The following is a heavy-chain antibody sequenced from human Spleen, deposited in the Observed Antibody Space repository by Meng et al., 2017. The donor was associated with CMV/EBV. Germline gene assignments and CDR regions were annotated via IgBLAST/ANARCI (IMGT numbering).Heavy chain of an antibody. CDR1: GGSISSSSYY. D-gene: IGHD3-3*01. V-gene: IGHV4-39*01. J-gene: IGHJ5*02. CDR2: IYYSGST. Sequence: SETLSLTCTVSGGSISSSSYYWGWIRQPPGKGLEWIGSIYYSGSTYYNPSLKSRVTISVDTSKNQFSLKLSSVTAADTAVYYCARSTAIFGVVIIPGQVGTWGQGTLVTVSS. CDR3: ARSTAIFGVVIIPGQVGT.